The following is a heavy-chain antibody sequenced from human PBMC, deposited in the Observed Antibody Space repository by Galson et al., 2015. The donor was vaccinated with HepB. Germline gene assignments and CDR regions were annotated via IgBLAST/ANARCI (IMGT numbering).Heavy chain of an antibody. CDR2: IWYDGSNK. D-gene: IGHD2-15*01. CDR1: GFTFSSYG. CDR3: ARDLSSGGSYTFDY. V-gene: IGHV3-33*08. J-gene: IGHJ4*02. Sequence: SLRLSCAASGFTFSSYGMHWVRQAPGKGLEWVAVIWYDGSNKYYADSVKGRFTISRDNSKNTLYLQMNSLRAEDTAVYYCARDLSSGGSYTFDYWGQGTLVTVSS.